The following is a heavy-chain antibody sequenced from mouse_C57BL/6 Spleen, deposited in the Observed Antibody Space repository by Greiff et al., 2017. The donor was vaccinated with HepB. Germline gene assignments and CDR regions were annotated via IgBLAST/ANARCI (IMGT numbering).Heavy chain of an antibody. CDR3: ARVGGHWYFDV. CDR2: INPNNGGT. CDR1: GYTFTDYY. Sequence: EVQLQQSGPELVKPGASVKISCKASGYTFTDYYMNWVKQSHGKSLEWIGDINPNNGGTSYNQKFKGKATLTVDKSSSTAYMELRSLTSEDSAVYYCARVGGHWYFDVWGTGTTGTVSS. V-gene: IGHV1-26*01. J-gene: IGHJ1*03.